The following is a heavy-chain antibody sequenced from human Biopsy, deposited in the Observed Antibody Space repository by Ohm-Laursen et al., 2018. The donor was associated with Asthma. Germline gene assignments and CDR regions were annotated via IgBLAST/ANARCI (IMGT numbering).Heavy chain of an antibody. V-gene: IGHV1-69*13. J-gene: IGHJ4*02. CDR1: GGTFSSYA. CDR2: IIPIFGTA. D-gene: IGHD3-22*01. Sequence: ASVKVSCNASGGTFSSYAISWVRQAPGQGLEWMGGIIPIFGTANYAQKFQGRVTITADESTSTAYMELSSLRSEDTAVYYCARDPAGYYYFDYWGQGTLVTVSS. CDR3: ARDPAGYYYFDY.